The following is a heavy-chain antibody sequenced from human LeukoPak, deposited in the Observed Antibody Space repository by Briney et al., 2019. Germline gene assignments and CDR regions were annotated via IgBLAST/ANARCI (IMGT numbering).Heavy chain of an antibody. CDR3: ARDLQWLRPFDY. V-gene: IGHV1-2*02. CDR1: GYTFTGYY. J-gene: IGHJ4*02. D-gene: IGHD5-12*01. CDR2: INPNSGGT. Sequence: GASVKDSCKASGYTFTGYYMHWVRQAPGQGLEWMGWINPNSGGTNYAQKFQGRVTMTRDTSISTAYMELSRLRSDDTAVYYCARDLQWLRPFDYWGQGTLVTVSS.